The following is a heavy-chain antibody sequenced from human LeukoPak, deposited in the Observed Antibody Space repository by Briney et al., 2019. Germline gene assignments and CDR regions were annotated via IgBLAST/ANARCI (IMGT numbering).Heavy chain of an antibody. D-gene: IGHD3-9*01. CDR2: IYYSGST. J-gene: IGHJ4*02. CDR3: ARDPLHYDILTGFSSRGVDY. Sequence: SETLSLTCTVSGGSISSGDYYWSWIRQPPGKGLEWIGYIYYSGSTYYNPSLKSRVTISVDTSKNQFSLKLSSVTAADTAVYYCARDPLHYDILTGFSSRGVDYWGQGTLVTVSS. CDR1: GGSISSGDYY. V-gene: IGHV4-30-4*01.